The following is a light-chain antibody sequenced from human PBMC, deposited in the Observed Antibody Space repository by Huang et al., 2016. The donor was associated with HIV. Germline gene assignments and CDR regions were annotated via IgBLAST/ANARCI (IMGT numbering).Light chain of an antibody. Sequence: EIVLTQSPGTLSLSPGERATLSCRASESISSTYLAWYQQKPGQAPRLRIYGASSRATGTPDRFGGSGSGTGLTLTITRLEPGDFAVYYCQQYGTSPRTFGQGTKVEIK. CDR1: ESISSTY. CDR3: QQYGTSPRT. V-gene: IGKV3-20*01. J-gene: IGKJ1*01. CDR2: GAS.